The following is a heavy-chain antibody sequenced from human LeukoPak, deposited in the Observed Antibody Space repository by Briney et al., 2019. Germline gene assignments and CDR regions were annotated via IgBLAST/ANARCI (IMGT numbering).Heavy chain of an antibody. CDR1: GGSISSYY. D-gene: IGHD4-17*01. CDR2: IYTSGST. CDR3: ARGHYDYGDPTGYFDL. V-gene: IGHV4-4*07. Sequence: SETLSLTCTVSGGSISSYYWSWIRQPAGKGLEWIGRIYTSGSTNYNPSLKSRVTRSVDTSKNEFSLKLSSVTAADTAVYYCARGHYDYGDPTGYFDLWGRGTLVTVSS. J-gene: IGHJ2*01.